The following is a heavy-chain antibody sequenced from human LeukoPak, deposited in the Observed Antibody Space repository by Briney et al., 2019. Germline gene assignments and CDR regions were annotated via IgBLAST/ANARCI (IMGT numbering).Heavy chain of an antibody. CDR1: GGSINFNH. D-gene: IGHD4-4*01. CDR3: TRGARDDYKDIDAFDI. Sequence: NSSQTLSLTCSVFGGSINFNHWSWIRQPAGKGLEWIGRIYSSGTTNYNPSLNSRVTMSVDTSNNQFSLKLTSVTAADTAVYYCTRGARDDYKDIDAFDIWGQGTMVTVSS. CDR2: IYSSGTT. V-gene: IGHV4-4*07. J-gene: IGHJ3*02.